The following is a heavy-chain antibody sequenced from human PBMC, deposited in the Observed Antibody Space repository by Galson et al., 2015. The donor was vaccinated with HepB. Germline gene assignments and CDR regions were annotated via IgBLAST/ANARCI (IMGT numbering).Heavy chain of an antibody. CDR3: ARSSKEDGRAAAGTTPFDY. Sequence: SVKVSCKASGYTFTSYYMHWVRQAPGQGLEWMGIINPSGGSTSYAQKFQGRVTMTRDTSTSTVYMELSSLRSEDTAVYYCARSSKEDGRAAAGTTPFDYWGQGTLVTVSS. J-gene: IGHJ4*02. CDR2: INPSGGST. V-gene: IGHV1-46*01. D-gene: IGHD6-13*01. CDR1: GYTFTSYY.